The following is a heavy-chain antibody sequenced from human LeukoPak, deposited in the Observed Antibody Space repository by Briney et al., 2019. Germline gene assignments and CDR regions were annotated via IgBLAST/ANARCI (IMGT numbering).Heavy chain of an antibody. J-gene: IGHJ3*02. CDR1: GRSVASYY. D-gene: IGHD5-12*01. CDR3: ARDDSDYDDAFLI. V-gene: IGHV4-59*02. CDR2: IHYSGST. Sequence: ASQTLSLTCSVSGRSVASYYWNCIRQSPGKGLEWIGYIHYSGSTKYNPSLESRVTISVDTSRNQFSLKLNSVTAADTAVYYCARDDSDYDDAFLIWGQGTMVSVSS.